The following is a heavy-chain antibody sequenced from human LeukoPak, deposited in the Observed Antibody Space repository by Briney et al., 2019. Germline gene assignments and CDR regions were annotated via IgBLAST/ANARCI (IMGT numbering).Heavy chain of an antibody. CDR3: ASFRWAVGFEY. CDR2: ISHSGGT. V-gene: IGHV4-34*01. J-gene: IGHJ4*02. CDR1: GGSFSGYY. D-gene: IGHD2-15*01. Sequence: PSETLSLTCAVYGGSFSGYYWSYLRQTPGKGLEWIGEISHSGGTNYNPSLKSRLTISVDTSKNQFSLKLNSVTAADTAVYYCASFRWAVGFEYWDQGTLVTVSS.